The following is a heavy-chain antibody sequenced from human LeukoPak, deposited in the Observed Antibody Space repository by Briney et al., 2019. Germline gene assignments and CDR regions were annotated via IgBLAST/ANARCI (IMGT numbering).Heavy chain of an antibody. Sequence: SETLSLTCTVSGGSISSRPYYWGWVRQPPGKGLEWIGTISYSGTTYYSPSLKSRVTISLDTSKNQFSLKLSSVTAADTAVYYCARLPRRAVAGTKSDYWGQGTLVTVSS. V-gene: IGHV4-39*07. D-gene: IGHD6-19*01. CDR2: ISYSGTT. CDR1: GGSISSRPYY. J-gene: IGHJ4*02. CDR3: ARLPRRAVAGTKSDY.